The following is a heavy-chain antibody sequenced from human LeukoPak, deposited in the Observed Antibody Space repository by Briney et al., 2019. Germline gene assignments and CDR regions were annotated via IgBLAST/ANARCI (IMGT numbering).Heavy chain of an antibody. CDR1: GFTFSGYT. Sequence: GGSLRLSCAASGFTFSGYTIHWVRQAPGKGLEWVAVMSNDGSIKKYANSVKGRFTISRDNSRNTLYLQMNSLRAEDTAVYYCATAIDNWNYASDCWGQGALVTVSS. D-gene: IGHD1-7*01. CDR2: MSNDGSIK. V-gene: IGHV3-30*14. J-gene: IGHJ4*02. CDR3: ATAIDNWNYASDC.